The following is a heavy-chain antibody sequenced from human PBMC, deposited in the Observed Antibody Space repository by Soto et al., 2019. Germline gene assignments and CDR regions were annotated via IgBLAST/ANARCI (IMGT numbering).Heavy chain of an antibody. J-gene: IGHJ3*02. CDR3: ARDEDSDDAFDI. V-gene: IGHV1-69*10. Sequence: ASVKVSCKASGGTFSSYAISWVRQAPGQGLEWMGGIIPILGIANYAQKFQGRVTITADKSTSTAYMELSSLRSEDTAVYYCARDEDSDDAFDIWGQGTMVTVSS. D-gene: IGHD2-15*01. CDR1: GGTFSSYA. CDR2: IIPILGIA.